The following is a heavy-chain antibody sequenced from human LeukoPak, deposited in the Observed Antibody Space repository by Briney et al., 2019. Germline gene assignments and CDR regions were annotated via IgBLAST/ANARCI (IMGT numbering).Heavy chain of an antibody. Sequence: ASVKVSCKASGYTFTSYDINWVRQATGQGLEWMGWMNPNSGNTGYAQKFQGRVTMTRNTSISTAYMELSSLRSEDTAVYYCARGVGYCSSTSCYGGLNWFDPWGQGTLVTVSS. CDR1: GYTFTSYD. V-gene: IGHV1-8*01. D-gene: IGHD2-2*01. CDR3: ARGVGYCSSTSCYGGLNWFDP. CDR2: MNPNSGNT. J-gene: IGHJ5*02.